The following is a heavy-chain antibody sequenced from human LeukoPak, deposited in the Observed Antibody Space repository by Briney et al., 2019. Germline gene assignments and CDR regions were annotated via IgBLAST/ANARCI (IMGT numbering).Heavy chain of an antibody. Sequence: ASVKVSCKTSGYSFTRYGISWVRQAPGQGLEWQGWISGYNGRTEYSQKLQGRVTMTTDTSTSTAYMELRSLTSDDTAMYYCARDIGVSQFDSWGQGTLVTVSS. J-gene: IGHJ4*02. CDR1: GYSFTRYG. CDR2: ISGYNGRT. D-gene: IGHD3-10*01. CDR3: ARDIGVSQFDS. V-gene: IGHV1-18*01.